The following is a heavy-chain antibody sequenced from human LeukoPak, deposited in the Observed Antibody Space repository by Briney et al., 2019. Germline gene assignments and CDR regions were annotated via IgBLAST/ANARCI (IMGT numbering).Heavy chain of an antibody. V-gene: IGHV3-7*01. CDR3: ARARYYYDSGGYCYFDY. D-gene: IGHD3-22*01. CDR2: IKQDGSEN. CDR1: GFTFSSYW. Sequence: PGGSLRLSCAASGFTFSSYWMSWVRQAPGKGLEWVAQIKQDGSENYYVDSVKGRFTISRDNAKNSLYLQMNSLRAEDTAVYYCARARYYYDSGGYCYFDYWGQGTLVTVSS. J-gene: IGHJ4*02.